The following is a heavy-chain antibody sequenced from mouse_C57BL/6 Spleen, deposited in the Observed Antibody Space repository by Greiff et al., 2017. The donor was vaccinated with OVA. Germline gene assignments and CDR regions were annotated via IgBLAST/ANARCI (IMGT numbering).Heavy chain of an antibody. Sequence: VQLQQSGAELVRPGTSVKVSCKASGYAFTNYLIEWVKQRPGQGLEWIGVINPGSGGTNYNEKFKGKATLTADKSSSTAYRQLSSLTSEDSAVYFCARGGSSLYYAMDYWGQGTSVTVSS. V-gene: IGHV1-54*01. J-gene: IGHJ4*01. CDR2: INPGSGGT. CDR3: ARGGSSLYYAMDY. CDR1: GYAFTNYL. D-gene: IGHD1-1*01.